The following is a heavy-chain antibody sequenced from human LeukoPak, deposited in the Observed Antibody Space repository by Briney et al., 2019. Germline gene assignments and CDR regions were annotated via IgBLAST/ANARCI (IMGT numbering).Heavy chain of an antibody. J-gene: IGHJ4*02. CDR3: AKDMDYYGSGSYSKGDYFDY. CDR1: GFTFDDYA. CDR2: ISWNSGNI. V-gene: IGHV3-9*01. Sequence: SLRLSCAASGFTFDDYAMHWVRQAPGKGLEWVSGISWNSGNIDYADSVKGRFTISRDNAKNSLSLQMNSLRAEDTALYYCAKDMDYYGSGSYSKGDYFDYWGQGTLVTVSS. D-gene: IGHD3-10*01.